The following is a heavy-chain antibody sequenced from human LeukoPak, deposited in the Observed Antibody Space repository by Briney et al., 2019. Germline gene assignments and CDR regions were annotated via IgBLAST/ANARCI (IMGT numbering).Heavy chain of an antibody. Sequence: GGSLRLSCAASGFTFSDYYMSWIRQAPGKGLEWVSVIYSGGSTYYADSVKGRFTISRDNSKNTLYLQMNSLRAEDTAVYYCARGGGPHNAFDIWGQGTMVTVSS. J-gene: IGHJ3*02. CDR2: IYSGGST. CDR3: ARGGGPHNAFDI. D-gene: IGHD3-16*01. CDR1: GFTFSDYY. V-gene: IGHV3-66*02.